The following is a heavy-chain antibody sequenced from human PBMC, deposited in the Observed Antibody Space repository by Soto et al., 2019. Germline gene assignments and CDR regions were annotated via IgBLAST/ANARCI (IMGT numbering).Heavy chain of an antibody. J-gene: IGHJ6*02. CDR3: ARHYYYGLDV. V-gene: IGHV5-51*01. CDR2: IYPDDSDT. Sequence: GESLKISGQGSGYTFPNYWIGWLRQMPGKGLEWMAIIYPDDSDTRYSPSCQGQVTISADKSISTAYLQWSSLKASDTDMYYCARHYYYGLDVWGQGTPVTVPS. CDR1: GYTFPNYW.